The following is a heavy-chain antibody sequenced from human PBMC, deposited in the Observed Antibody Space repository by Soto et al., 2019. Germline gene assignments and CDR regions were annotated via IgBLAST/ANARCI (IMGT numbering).Heavy chain of an antibody. CDR2: ISYDGSNK. D-gene: IGHD4-17*01. Sequence: QVQLVESGGGVVQPGRSLRLSCAASGFTFSSYAMHWVRQAPGKGLEWVAVISYDGSNKYYADSVKGRFTISRDNSKNTLYLQMNSLRAEDTAVYYCAIQLHDYGGNGSFDYWGQGTLVTVSS. J-gene: IGHJ4*02. CDR1: GFTFSSYA. V-gene: IGHV3-30-3*01. CDR3: AIQLHDYGGNGSFDY.